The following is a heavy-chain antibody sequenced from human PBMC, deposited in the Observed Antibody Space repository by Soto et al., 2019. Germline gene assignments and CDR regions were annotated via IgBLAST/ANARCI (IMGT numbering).Heavy chain of an antibody. CDR3: ARERRYYYGSGSYNWFDP. J-gene: IGHJ5*02. Sequence: QVQLQESGPGLVKPSETLSLTCTVSGGSISSYYWSWIRQPPGKGLEWIGYIYYSGSTNYNPSLKGRVTISVDTSKSQFSLKLSSVTAADTAVYYCARERRYYYGSGSYNWFDPWGQGTLVTVSS. D-gene: IGHD3-10*01. CDR1: GGSISSYY. CDR2: IYYSGST. V-gene: IGHV4-59*01.